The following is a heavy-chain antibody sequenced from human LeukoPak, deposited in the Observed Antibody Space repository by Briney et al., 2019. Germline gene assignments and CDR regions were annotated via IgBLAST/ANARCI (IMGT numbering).Heavy chain of an antibody. CDR2: ISGSGGST. CDR1: GFTFSSYA. Sequence: GGSLRLSCAASGFTFSSYAMSWVRQAPGKGLEWVSAISGSGGSTYYADSVKGRFTISRDNSKNTLYLQMNSLRAEDTAVYYCAKSWDSSGYGFLTPGLAYFDYWGQGTLVTVSS. CDR3: AKSWDSSGYGFLTPGLAYFDY. J-gene: IGHJ4*02. D-gene: IGHD3-22*01. V-gene: IGHV3-23*01.